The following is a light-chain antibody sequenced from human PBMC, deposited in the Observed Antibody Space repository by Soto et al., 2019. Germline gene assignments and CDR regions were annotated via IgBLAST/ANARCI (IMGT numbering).Light chain of an antibody. J-gene: IGKJ5*01. Sequence: VIWMTQSPSLLSASTGDRVTISCRISQGISSYLAWYQQKPGKAPKLLIYAASTLQSGVPSRCRGSGSGTDFTLTISSLQPEDFETYYCQQLNSYPSTFGQGTRLEIK. CDR3: QQLNSYPST. CDR2: AAS. V-gene: IGKV1D-8*03. CDR1: QGISSY.